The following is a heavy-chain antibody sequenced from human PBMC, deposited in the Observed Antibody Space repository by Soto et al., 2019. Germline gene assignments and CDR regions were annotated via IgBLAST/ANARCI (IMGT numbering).Heavy chain of an antibody. V-gene: IGHV3-23*01. CDR1: GFTFSSYA. D-gene: IGHD1-1*01. CDR3: AKDRHDDGFLPTNWFDP. J-gene: IGHJ5*02. CDR2: ISGSGGST. Sequence: EVQLLESGGGLVQPGGSLRLSCAASGFTFSSYAMSWVRQAPGKGLEWVSAISGSGGSTYYADSVKGRFTISRDNSKTTLDLQMNSLRAEDTAVYYCAKDRHDDGFLPTNWFDPWGQGTLVTVSS.